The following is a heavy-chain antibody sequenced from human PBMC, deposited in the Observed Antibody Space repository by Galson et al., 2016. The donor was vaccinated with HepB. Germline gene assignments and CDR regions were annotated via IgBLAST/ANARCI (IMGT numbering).Heavy chain of an antibody. Sequence: SETLSLTCTVSGGSIISNGYYWGWVRQPPGKGLEWIGSIYYSGTTYYNPSLKSRVTMSVDTSTNQFSLKLACVTAADTALYYWSRRNVATFDFWGQGTLFTVSS. V-gene: IGHV4-39*01. D-gene: IGHD2-8*01. CDR1: GGSIISNGYY. CDR3: SRRNVATFDF. CDR2: IYYSGTT. J-gene: IGHJ4*02.